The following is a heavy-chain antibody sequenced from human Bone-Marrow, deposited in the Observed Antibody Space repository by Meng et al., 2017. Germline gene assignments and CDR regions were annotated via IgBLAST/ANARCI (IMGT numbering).Heavy chain of an antibody. J-gene: IGHJ4*02. V-gene: IGHV2-5*02. CDR1: GFSLSTSGVG. CDR3: AHSPYCGGDCYSGSFDY. D-gene: IGHD2-21*02. Sequence: SGPTLVKPTQTLTLTCTFSGFSLSTSGVGVGWIRQPPGKALEWLGLIYCDDDKSYSPSLKSRLTITKDTSKSQVVLTMTNMDPVDTATYYCAHSPYCGGDCYSGSFDYWGQGTLVTVSS. CDR2: IYCDDDK.